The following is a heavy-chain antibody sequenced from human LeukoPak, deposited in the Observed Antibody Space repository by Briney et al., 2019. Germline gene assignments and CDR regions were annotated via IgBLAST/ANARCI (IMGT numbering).Heavy chain of an antibody. J-gene: IGHJ5*02. CDR2: INHSGST. CDR3: AGLNNWFDP. CDR1: GGSFSGYY. V-gene: IGHV4-34*01. Sequence: SETLSLTCAVYGGSFSGYYWSWIRQPPGKGLEWIGEINHSGSTNYNPSLKSRVTISVDTSKNQFSLKLSSVTAADTAVYYCAGLNNWFDPWGQGTLVTVSS.